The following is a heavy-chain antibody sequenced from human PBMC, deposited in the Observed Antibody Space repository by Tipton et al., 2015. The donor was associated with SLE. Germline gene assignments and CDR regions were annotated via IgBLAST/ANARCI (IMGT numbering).Heavy chain of an antibody. CDR2: IYYSGST. J-gene: IGHJ6*02. CDR3: ARARPPHV. V-gene: IGHV4-39*07. CDR1: GGSISSSSYY. Sequence: TLSLTCTVSGGSISSSSYYWGWIRQPPGKGLEWIGSIYYSGSTYYNPSLKSRVTISVDTPKNQFSLKLSSVTAADTAVYYCARARPPHVWGQGTTVTVSS.